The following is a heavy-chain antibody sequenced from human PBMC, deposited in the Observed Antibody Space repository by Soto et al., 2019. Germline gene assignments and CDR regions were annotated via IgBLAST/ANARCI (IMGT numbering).Heavy chain of an antibody. D-gene: IGHD1-26*01. J-gene: IGHJ4*02. Sequence: SETLSLTCTVSGGSIRSYYWSWIRQPPGKGLEWMVYIYYSGTTTNYNPSLKSRVTLSVDTSKNQFSLKLSSVTAADTAVYYCARLGGSYAVPHFDYWGQGTLVTVSS. V-gene: IGHV4-59*08. CDR3: ARLGGSYAVPHFDY. CDR2: IYYSGTTT. CDR1: GGSIRSYY.